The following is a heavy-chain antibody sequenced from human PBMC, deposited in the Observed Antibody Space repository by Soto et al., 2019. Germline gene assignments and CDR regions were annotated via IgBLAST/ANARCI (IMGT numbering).Heavy chain of an antibody. CDR1: GGSVSSGAYY. Sequence: QVQLQESDAGLVKASQTLSLTCTVSGGSVSSGAYYWTWIRQRPGKGLEWIGYIYYSGSTYYSPSLTSRLSISLDTSKNQFSLRLRSVTAADTAMYYCARARLRAVYAFDIWGQGTMVTVSS. CDR2: IYYSGST. J-gene: IGHJ3*02. D-gene: IGHD5-12*01. CDR3: ARARLRAVYAFDI. V-gene: IGHV4-31*03.